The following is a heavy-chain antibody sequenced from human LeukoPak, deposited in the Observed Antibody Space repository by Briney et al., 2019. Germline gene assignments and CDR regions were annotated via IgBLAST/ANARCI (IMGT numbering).Heavy chain of an antibody. V-gene: IGHV3-7*03. CDR2: IKQDGSEK. D-gene: IGHD3-10*01. J-gene: IGHJ4*02. Sequence: PGGSLRLSCAASGFTFSSYWMSWVRQAAGKGLEWVANIKQDGSEKYYVDSVKGRFTISRDNAKNSLYLQMNSLRAEDTAVYYCARRDYYGSGSYGGLEYYFDYWGQGTLVTVSA. CDR3: ARRDYYGSGSYGGLEYYFDY. CDR1: GFTFSSYW.